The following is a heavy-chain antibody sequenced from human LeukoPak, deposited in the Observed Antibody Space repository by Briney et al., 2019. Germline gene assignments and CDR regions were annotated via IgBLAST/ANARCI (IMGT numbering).Heavy chain of an antibody. J-gene: IGHJ4*02. V-gene: IGHV1-69*06. D-gene: IGHD3-22*01. CDR2: IIPIFGTA. CDR3: ARALRYYYDSSGYYAG. Sequence: SVKVSCKASGYTFTGYYMHWVRQAPGQGLEWMGGIIPIFGTANYAQKFQGRVTITADKSTSTAYMELSSLRSEDTAVYYCARALRYYYDSSGYYAGWGQGTLVTVSS. CDR1: GYTFTGYY.